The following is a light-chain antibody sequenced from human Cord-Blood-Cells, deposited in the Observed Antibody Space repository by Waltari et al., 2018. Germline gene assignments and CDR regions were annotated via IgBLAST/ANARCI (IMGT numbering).Light chain of an antibody. V-gene: IGKV1-5*01. CDR3: QQYNSYPWT. J-gene: IGKJ1*01. Sequence: DIQITQSPFTLAASVGSRGTIPCRASQSISSWLAWYQQQPGKAPKLLIYDASSLESGVPSRFSGSGSGTEFTLTISSLQPDDFATYYCQQYNSYPWTFGQGTKVEIK. CDR2: DAS. CDR1: QSISSW.